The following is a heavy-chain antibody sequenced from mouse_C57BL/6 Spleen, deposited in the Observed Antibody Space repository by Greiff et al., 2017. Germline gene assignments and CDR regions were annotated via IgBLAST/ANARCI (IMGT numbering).Heavy chain of an antibody. CDR1: GYAFTNYL. D-gene: IGHD1-1*01. CDR2: INPGSGGT. J-gene: IGHJ3*01. Sequence: QVQLQQSGAELVRPGTSVKVSCKASGYAFTNYLIEWVKQRPGQGLEWIGVINPGSGGTNYNEKFKGKATLTADKSSSTAYMQLSSLTSEDSAVFFCARLYGSSYGFAYWGQGTLVTVSA. CDR3: ARLYGSSYGFAY. V-gene: IGHV1-54*01.